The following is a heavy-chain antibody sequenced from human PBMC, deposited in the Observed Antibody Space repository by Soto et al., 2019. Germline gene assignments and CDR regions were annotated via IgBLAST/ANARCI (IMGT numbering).Heavy chain of an antibody. CDR3: ARNYRTNYYYGMDV. Sequence: GGSQRLSCTASGFTFRSYGMNWVRQAPGKGLEWVSSISSSSSYIYYADSVKGRFTISRDNAKNSLYLQMNSLRAEDTAVYYCARNYRTNYYYGMDVWGQGTTVTVSS. CDR1: GFTFRSYG. J-gene: IGHJ6*02. CDR2: ISSSSSYI. D-gene: IGHD4-4*01. V-gene: IGHV3-21*01.